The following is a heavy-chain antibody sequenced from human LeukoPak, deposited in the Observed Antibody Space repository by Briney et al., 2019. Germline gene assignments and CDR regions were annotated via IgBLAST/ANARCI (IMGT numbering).Heavy chain of an antibody. J-gene: IGHJ4*02. Sequence: GGSLRLSCAASGFTFNRYAMYAMNWVRQAPGRGLEWVSSISGSGGGTYYSDSVKGRFTISRDNSKNTLYLQMNSLRAEDTAVYYCAKALPYFYDTYYDILTGYSPIDYWGQGTLVTVSS. CDR1: GFTFNRYA. CDR3: AKALPYFYDTYYDILTGYSPIDY. V-gene: IGHV3-23*01. D-gene: IGHD3-9*01. CDR2: ISGSGGGT.